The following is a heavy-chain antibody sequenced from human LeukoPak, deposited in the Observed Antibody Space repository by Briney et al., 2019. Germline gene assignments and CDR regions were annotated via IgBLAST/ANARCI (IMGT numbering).Heavy chain of an antibody. CDR1: GGTFSSYA. J-gene: IGHJ4*02. CDR3: ATMTTDWLDDY. Sequence: GASVKVSCKASGGTFSSYAISWVRQAPGQGLEWMGGIIPIFGTANYAQKFQGRVTITTDESTSTAYMELSSLRSEDTAVYYCATMTTDWLDDYWGQGTLVTVSS. CDR2: IIPIFGTA. D-gene: IGHD4-11*01. V-gene: IGHV1-69*05.